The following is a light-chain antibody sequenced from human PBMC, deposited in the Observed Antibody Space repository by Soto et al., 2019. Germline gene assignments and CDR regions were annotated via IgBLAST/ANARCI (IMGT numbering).Light chain of an antibody. Sequence: EIVLTQSPGTLSFSPGERATLSCSASQSVSSSSLAWYQQNPGQATRLLIYGASSRATGIPDRFSGSGAGTYFTLTISSLEPEDFAVYYCHHYGSSLWTFGQGTKVEIK. CDR2: GAS. CDR3: HHYGSSLWT. CDR1: QSVSSSS. J-gene: IGKJ1*01. V-gene: IGKV3-20*01.